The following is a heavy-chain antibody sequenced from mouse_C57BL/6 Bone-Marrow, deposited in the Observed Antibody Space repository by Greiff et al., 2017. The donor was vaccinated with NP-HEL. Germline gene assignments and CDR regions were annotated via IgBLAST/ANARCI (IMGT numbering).Heavy chain of an antibody. Sequence: QVQLQQPGAELVKPGASVKLSCKASGYTFTSYWMQWVKQRPGQGLEWIGEIDPSDSYTNYNQKFKGKATLTVDTSSSTAYMQLSSLTSEDSAVYYCASPRGGGFAYWGQGTLVTVSA. J-gene: IGHJ3*01. CDR3: ASPRGGGFAY. CDR2: IDPSDSYT. CDR1: GYTFTSYW. V-gene: IGHV1-50*01.